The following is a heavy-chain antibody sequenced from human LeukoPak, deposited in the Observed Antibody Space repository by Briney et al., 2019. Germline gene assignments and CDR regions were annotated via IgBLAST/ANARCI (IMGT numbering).Heavy chain of an antibody. CDR3: ARQDGNSKYYFDY. CDR2: IYPGDSDT. Sequence: GESLKISCNGSGYXFTYYWIGWVRQMPGKGLEWMGIIYPGDSDTRYRPSFQGQATISVDKSITTAYLQWSSLKASDTAMYYCARQDGNSKYYFDYWGQGTLVTVSS. CDR1: GYXFTYYW. V-gene: IGHV5-51*01. D-gene: IGHD1-1*01. J-gene: IGHJ4*02.